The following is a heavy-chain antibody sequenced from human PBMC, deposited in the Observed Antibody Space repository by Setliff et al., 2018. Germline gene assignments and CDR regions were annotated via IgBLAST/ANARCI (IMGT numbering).Heavy chain of an antibody. CDR3: ARDRGKYKNSSRFSQSGAFFDY. CDR2: IYYSGST. Sequence: KASETLSLTCTVSDYSISSGYYWGWIRQPPGKGLEWIGNIYYSGSTNYNPSLKSRVTISVDTSKNQFSLKLSSVTAADTAVYYCARDRGKYKNSSRFSQSGAFFDYWGQGTLVTVSS. CDR1: DYSISSGYY. J-gene: IGHJ4*02. V-gene: IGHV4-38-2*02. D-gene: IGHD6-13*01.